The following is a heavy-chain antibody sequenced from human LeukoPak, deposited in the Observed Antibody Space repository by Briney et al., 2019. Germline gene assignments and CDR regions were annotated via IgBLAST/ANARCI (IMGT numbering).Heavy chain of an antibody. Sequence: TGGSLRLSCAASGVTFSSYWMHWVRQAPGKGLVWVSRINSDGSSTSYADSVKGRFTISRENAKNTLYLQMHSLRAEDTAAYYCARVSGSYCTDYWGQGTLVTVSS. D-gene: IGHD1-26*01. CDR3: ARVSGSYCTDY. CDR2: INSDGSST. CDR1: GVTFSSYW. J-gene: IGHJ4*02. V-gene: IGHV3-74*01.